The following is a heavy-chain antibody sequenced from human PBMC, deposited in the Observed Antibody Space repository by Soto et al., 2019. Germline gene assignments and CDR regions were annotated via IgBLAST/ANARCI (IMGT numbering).Heavy chain of an antibody. CDR1: GGSISSSSYY. J-gene: IGHJ4*02. V-gene: IGHV4-39*01. D-gene: IGHD2-15*01. Sequence: SETLSLTCTVSGGSISSSSYYWGWIRQPPGKGLEWIGSIYYSGSTYYNPSLKSRVTISVDTSKNQFSLKLSSVTAADTAVYYCARQVVVVAATENFDYWGQGTLVTVSS. CDR3: ARQVVVVAATENFDY. CDR2: IYYSGST.